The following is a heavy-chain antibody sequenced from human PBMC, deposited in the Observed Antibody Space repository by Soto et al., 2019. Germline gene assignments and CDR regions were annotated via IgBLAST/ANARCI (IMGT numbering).Heavy chain of an antibody. J-gene: IGHJ4*02. CDR2: IIPVLDIE. V-gene: IGHV1-69*02. Sequence: QVQLVLSGAEVKKPGSSVKVSCKVSGGTFSSYTISWVRQAPGQGLEWMGRIIPVLDIEKYAQKFQGRVTITADKSTSTAYMELVSLRSEDTAVYYCAGLTETGTTAYDYWGQGTLVNVSS. CDR1: GGTFSSYT. CDR3: AGLTETGTTAYDY. D-gene: IGHD1-7*01.